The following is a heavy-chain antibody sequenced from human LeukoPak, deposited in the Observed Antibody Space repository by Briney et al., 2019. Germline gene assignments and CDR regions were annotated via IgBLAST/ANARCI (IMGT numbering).Heavy chain of an antibody. V-gene: IGHV3-30-3*01. Sequence: PGGSLRLSCAASGFTLSSYAMHWVRQAPGKGLEWVAVISYDGSNKYYADSVKGRFTISRDNSKNTLYLQMNSLRAEDTAVYYCASGYSSQYYYFDYWGQGTLVTVSS. D-gene: IGHD5-18*01. CDR3: ASGYSSQYYYFDY. J-gene: IGHJ4*02. CDR2: ISYDGSNK. CDR1: GFTLSSYA.